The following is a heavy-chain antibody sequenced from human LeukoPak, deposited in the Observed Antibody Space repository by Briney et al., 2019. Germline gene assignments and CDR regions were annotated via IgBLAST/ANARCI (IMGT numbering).Heavy chain of an antibody. CDR2: IHIYRRNT. CDR1: GYSSTNYG. D-gene: IGHD6-13*01. Sequence: ASVKVSCTASGYSSTNYGISWVRQAPGQGLEWMGWIHIYRRNTNYAQKFQGRVTMTTDTSTSTVYMEVRGLRSDDTAMYYCARDVGITVADSFDPWGQGTLVTVSS. CDR3: ARDVGITVADSFDP. J-gene: IGHJ5*02. V-gene: IGHV1-18*01.